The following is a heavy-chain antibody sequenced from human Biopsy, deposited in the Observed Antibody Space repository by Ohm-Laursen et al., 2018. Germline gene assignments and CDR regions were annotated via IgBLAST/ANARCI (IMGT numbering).Heavy chain of an antibody. CDR2: IYYTGST. J-gene: IGHJ4*02. V-gene: IGHV4-59*01. D-gene: IGHD3-16*01. CDR3: ARDSRGGHLNTTLITGKNLDS. Sequence: SETLSLTWAVYGESFNGYYWSWIRQTPGKGLEWIGYIYYTGSTNYNPSVKSRVTISVDTSKNQFSLKLNSVTAADTAVYFCARDSRGGHLNTTLITGKNLDSWGQGILVTVSS. CDR1: GESFNGYY.